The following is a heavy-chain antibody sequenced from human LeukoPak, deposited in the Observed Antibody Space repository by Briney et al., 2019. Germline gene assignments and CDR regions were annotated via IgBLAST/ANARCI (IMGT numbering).Heavy chain of an antibody. CDR3: ARDHRDSSGWYEDLYYFDY. V-gene: IGHV4-39*07. D-gene: IGHD6-19*01. Sequence: PSETLSLTCTVPGGSISSSSYYWGWIRQPPGKGLEWIGSIYYSGSTYYNPSLKSRVTISVDTSKNQFSLKLSSVTAADTAVYYCARDHRDSSGWYEDLYYFDYWGQGTLVTVSS. J-gene: IGHJ4*02. CDR1: GGSISSSSYY. CDR2: IYYSGST.